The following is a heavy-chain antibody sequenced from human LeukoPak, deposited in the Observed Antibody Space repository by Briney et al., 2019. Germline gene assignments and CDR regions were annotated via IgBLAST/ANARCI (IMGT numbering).Heavy chain of an antibody. D-gene: IGHD7-27*01. CDR1: GGSISSYY. Sequence: SETLSLTCTVSGGSISSYYWSWIRQPPGKGLEWIGYMHYTGSTNYNPSLKSRVTILVDTSKNQFSLKVSSVTAADTAVYYCARGVRNWDFYYYMDVWGKGTTVTISS. CDR2: MHYTGST. J-gene: IGHJ6*03. CDR3: ARGVRNWDFYYYMDV. V-gene: IGHV4-59*01.